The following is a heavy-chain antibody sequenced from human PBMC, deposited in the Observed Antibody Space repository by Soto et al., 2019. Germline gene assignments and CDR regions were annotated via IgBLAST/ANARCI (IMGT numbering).Heavy chain of an antibody. CDR1: GYTFTGYY. CDR3: ARGRGDSSGYYSGFDY. CDR2: INPSGGST. Sequence: ASVKVSCKASGYTFTGYYMHWVRQAPGQGLEWMGIINPSGGSTSYAQKFQGRVTMTRDTSTSTVYMELSSLRSEDTAVYYCARGRGDSSGYYSGFDYWGQGTLVTVSS. D-gene: IGHD3-22*01. V-gene: IGHV1-46*03. J-gene: IGHJ4*02.